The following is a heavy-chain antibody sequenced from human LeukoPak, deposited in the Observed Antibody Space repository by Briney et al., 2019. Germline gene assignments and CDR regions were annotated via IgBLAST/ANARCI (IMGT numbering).Heavy chain of an antibody. CDR3: AKEVVATIEGGPFDY. CDR2: ISGSGGST. V-gene: IGHV3-23*01. D-gene: IGHD5-12*01. Sequence: GGSLRLSCAASGFTFSSYAMSWVRQAPGKGLEWVSAISGSGGSTYYADSVKGRFTISRDNSKNTLYLQMNSLRAEHTAVYYCAKEVVATIEGGPFDYWGQGTLVTVSS. J-gene: IGHJ4*02. CDR1: GFTFSSYA.